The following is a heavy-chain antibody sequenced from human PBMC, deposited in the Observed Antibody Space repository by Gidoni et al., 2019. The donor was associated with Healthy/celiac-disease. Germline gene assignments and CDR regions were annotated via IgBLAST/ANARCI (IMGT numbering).Heavy chain of an antibody. CDR3: ARGHYYGSGPPYPGDY. Sequence: EVQLVESGGGLVQPGGSLRLSCAASGFPFSSYDMHWVRQATGKGLEWVSAIGTAGDTYYPGSVKGRFTISRENAKNSLYLQMNSLRAGDTAVYYCARGHYYGSGPPYPGDYWGQGTLVTVSS. V-gene: IGHV3-13*01. J-gene: IGHJ4*02. CDR2: IGTAGDT. CDR1: GFPFSSYD. D-gene: IGHD3-10*01.